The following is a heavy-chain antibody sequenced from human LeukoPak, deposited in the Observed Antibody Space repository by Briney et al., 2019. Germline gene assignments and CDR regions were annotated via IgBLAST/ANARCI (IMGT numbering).Heavy chain of an antibody. V-gene: IGHV6-1*01. Sequence: QTLSLTCAISGDSVSSNSSAWNWIRQSPSRGLEWMGRTYYRSKWYNDYAVSVKSRITINPDTSKNQFSLQLNSVTPEDTAVYYCARGTWDTAMAYFDYWGQGTLVTVSS. CDR1: GDSVSSNSSA. CDR2: TYYRSKWYN. J-gene: IGHJ4*02. CDR3: ARGTWDTAMAYFDY. D-gene: IGHD5-18*01.